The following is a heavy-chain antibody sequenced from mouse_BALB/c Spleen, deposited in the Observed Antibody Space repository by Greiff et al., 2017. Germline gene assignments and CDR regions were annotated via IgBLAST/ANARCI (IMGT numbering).Heavy chain of an antibody. J-gene: IGHJ3*01. CDR1: GFTFSSYA. V-gene: IGHV5-6-5*01. CDR3: ARSAWFAY. Sequence: EVQRVESGGGLVKPGGSLKLSCAASGFTFSSYAMSWVRQTPEKRLEWVASISSGGSTYYPDSVKGRFTISRDNARNILYLQMSSLRSEDTAMYYCARSAWFAYWGQGTLVTVSA. CDR2: ISSGGST.